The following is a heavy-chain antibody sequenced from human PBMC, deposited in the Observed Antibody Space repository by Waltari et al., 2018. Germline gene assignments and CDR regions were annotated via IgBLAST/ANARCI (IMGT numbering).Heavy chain of an antibody. CDR3: AREVGATSFDY. V-gene: IGHV4-59*01. CDR2: IYYSGST. D-gene: IGHD1-26*01. J-gene: IGHJ4*02. Sequence: QVQLQESGPGLVKPSETLSLTCTVSGGYISSYYWSWIRQPPGKGLEWIGYIYYSGSTNYNPSLKSRVTISVDTSKNQFSLKLSSVTAADTAVYYCAREVGATSFDYWGQGTLVTVSS. CDR1: GGYISSYY.